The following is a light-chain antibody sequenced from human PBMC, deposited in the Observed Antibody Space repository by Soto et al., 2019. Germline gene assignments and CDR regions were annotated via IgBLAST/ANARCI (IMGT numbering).Light chain of an antibody. CDR3: RQTDSIPLT. J-gene: IGKJ4*01. CDR2: GAS. Sequence: DIQMTQSPSSLSASVGDRVTITCRASQSISNYLNWYQQKPGKAPKLLIFGASTLQSGVPSRFSGGGSGTQFSLTISSLQPEDFATYYSRQTDSIPLTFGGGTQVEIK. CDR1: QSISNY. V-gene: IGKV1-39*01.